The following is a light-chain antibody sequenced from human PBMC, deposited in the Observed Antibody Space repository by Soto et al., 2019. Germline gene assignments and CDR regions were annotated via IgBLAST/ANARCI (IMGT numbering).Light chain of an antibody. CDR1: QSVSSSY. CDR3: QQYNNWPYT. Sequence: EIVWTHSPGTLPLSPGERASLSCTSSQSVSSSYLAWYQQKPGQAPRLLIYAASARATGIPARFSGSGSGTDFTLTISSLQSEEFAVYYCQQYNNWPYTFGQGTKVDI. V-gene: IGKV3-15*01. CDR2: AAS. J-gene: IGKJ2*01.